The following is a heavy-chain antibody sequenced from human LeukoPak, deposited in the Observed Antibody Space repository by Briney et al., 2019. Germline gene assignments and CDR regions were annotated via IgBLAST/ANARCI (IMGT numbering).Heavy chain of an antibody. CDR2: ISSSSSTI. CDR1: GFTFSSYS. J-gene: IGHJ4*02. D-gene: IGHD3-16*01. CDR3: ARDLGETDDYGDS. Sequence: GGSLRLSCAASGFTFSSYSMNWVRQAPGKGLEGVSYISSSSSTIYYADSVKGRFTISRDNAKNSLYLQMISLRDEDTAVYYCARDLGETDDYGDSWGQGTLVTVSS. V-gene: IGHV3-48*02.